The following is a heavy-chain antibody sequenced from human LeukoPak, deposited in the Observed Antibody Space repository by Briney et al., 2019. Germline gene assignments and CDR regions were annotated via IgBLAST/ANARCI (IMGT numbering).Heavy chain of an antibody. Sequence: GGSLRLSCAASGFMFSEYGMHWVRQASGKGLEWVGRIRSKADSYATAYAASVKGRFTISRDDSKNTAYLQMNSLKTEDTAVYYCTRLRGYSYDYWGQGTLVTVSS. CDR3: TRLRGYSYDY. CDR1: GFMFSEYG. V-gene: IGHV3-73*01. CDR2: IRSKADSYAT. D-gene: IGHD5-18*01. J-gene: IGHJ4*02.